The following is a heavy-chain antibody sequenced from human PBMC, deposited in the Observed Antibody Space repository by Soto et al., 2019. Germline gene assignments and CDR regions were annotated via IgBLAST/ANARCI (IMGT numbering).Heavy chain of an antibody. CDR2: ISGSGGST. V-gene: IGHV3-23*01. J-gene: IGHJ5*02. D-gene: IGHD2-21*02. CDR3: AKVGCFGDCYYQSWFDP. Sequence: PGGSLRLSCAASGFTFSSYAMSWVRQAPGKGLEWVSAISGSGGSTYYADSVKGRFTISRDNSKNTLYLQMNSLRAEDTAVYYCAKVGCFGDCYYQSWFDPWGQGTLVTVSS. CDR1: GFTFSSYA.